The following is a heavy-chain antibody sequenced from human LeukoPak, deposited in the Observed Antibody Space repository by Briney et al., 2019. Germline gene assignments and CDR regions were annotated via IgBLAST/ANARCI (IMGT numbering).Heavy chain of an antibody. D-gene: IGHD1-26*01. CDR3: AREKEVGFGETNGY. CDR2: INEHGSGT. V-gene: IGHV3-23*01. CDR1: GFTFSSYA. Sequence: GGSLRLSFAASGFTFSSYAMTWVRQAPGKGLGWVSIINEHGSGTYYADSVKGRFTISRDNSKNTLYLQMNSLRVEDTAIYYCAREKEVGFGETNGYWGQGTLVSVSS. J-gene: IGHJ4*02.